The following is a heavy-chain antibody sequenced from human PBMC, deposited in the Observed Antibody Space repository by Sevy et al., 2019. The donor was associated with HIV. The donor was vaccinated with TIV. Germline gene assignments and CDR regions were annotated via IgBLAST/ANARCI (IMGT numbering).Heavy chain of an antibody. D-gene: IGHD5-18*01. CDR2: IYSGGST. J-gene: IGHJ5*02. CDR1: GLTVSSNY. CDR3: ARGPSYSYGYWFDP. Sequence: GGSLRLSCAASGLTVSSNYMSWVRQAPGKGLEWVSVIYSGGSTYYADSVKGRFTISRDNSKNTLYLQMNSLRAEDTAVYYCARGPSYSYGYWFDPWGQGTLVTVSS. V-gene: IGHV3-53*01.